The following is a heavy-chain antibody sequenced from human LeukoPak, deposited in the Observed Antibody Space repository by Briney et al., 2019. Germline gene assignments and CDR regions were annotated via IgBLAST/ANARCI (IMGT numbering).Heavy chain of an antibody. D-gene: IGHD4-17*01. CDR3: ARVRATVTPFDY. CDR1: RFTFSSYS. CDR2: ITSSSSHI. Sequence: MPGGSLILSCAASRFTFSSYSMSWVRQAPGKGLQWVSSITSSSSHIYYADPVKGRFTISRDNAKNSLYLQMNSLRAEDTAVYYCARVRATVTPFDYWGQGTLVTVSS. J-gene: IGHJ4*02. V-gene: IGHV3-21*01.